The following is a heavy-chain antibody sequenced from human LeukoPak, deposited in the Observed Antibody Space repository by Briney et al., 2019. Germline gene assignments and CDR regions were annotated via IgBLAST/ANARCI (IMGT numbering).Heavy chain of an antibody. D-gene: IGHD3-10*01. CDR3: ARGRLTMGAFDI. CDR1: GFTFYDYG. Sequence: GGSLRLSCAASGFTFYDYGMTWVRQAPGKGLEWVSTISGSGLSTYYADSVKGRFTISRDNSKNTLYLQMNSLRAEDTAVYYCARGRLTMGAFDIWGQGTMVTVSS. J-gene: IGHJ3*02. CDR2: ISGSGLST. V-gene: IGHV3-23*01.